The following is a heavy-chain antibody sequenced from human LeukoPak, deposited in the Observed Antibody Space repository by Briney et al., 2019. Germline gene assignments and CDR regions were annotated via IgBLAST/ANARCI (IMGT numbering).Heavy chain of an antibody. CDR1: GGSFSGYY. CDR2: INHSGST. CDR3: ARESGGTTGTTWGY. Sequence: PSETLSLTCAVYGGSFSGYYWSWIRQPPGKGLEWIGEINHSGSTNCNPSLKSRVTISVDTSKNQFSLKLSSVTAADTAVYYCARESGGTTGTTWGYWGQGTLVTVSS. V-gene: IGHV4-34*01. J-gene: IGHJ4*02. D-gene: IGHD1-1*01.